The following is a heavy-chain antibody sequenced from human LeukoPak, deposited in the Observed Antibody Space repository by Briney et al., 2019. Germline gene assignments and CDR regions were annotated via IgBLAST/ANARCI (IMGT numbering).Heavy chain of an antibody. CDR1: GFTFSDYY. CDR3: ATAGNYRFDY. J-gene: IGHJ4*02. Sequence: GGSLRLSCAASGFTFSDYYMSWIRQAPGKGLEWVLYISQSGSIIHYADSVKGRFTISRDNAKNTLYLQMNSLRAEDTAVYYCATAGNYRFDYWGQGTLVTVSS. D-gene: IGHD1-7*01. CDR2: ISQSGSII. V-gene: IGHV3-11*04.